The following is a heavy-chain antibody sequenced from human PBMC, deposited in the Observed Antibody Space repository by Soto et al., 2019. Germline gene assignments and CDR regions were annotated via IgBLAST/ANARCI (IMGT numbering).Heavy chain of an antibody. V-gene: IGHV4-30-4*01. CDR2: IYYSGST. Sequence: SETLSLTCTVSGGSISSGDYYWSWIRQPPGKGLEWIGYIYYSGSTYYNPSLKSRVTISVDTSKNQFSLKLSSVNAADTAVYYCSSDSSRLKYPRAPYYGMDVWGQGTTVTVSS. CDR3: SSDSSRLKYPRAPYYGMDV. D-gene: IGHD4-4*01. CDR1: GGSISSGDYY. J-gene: IGHJ6*02.